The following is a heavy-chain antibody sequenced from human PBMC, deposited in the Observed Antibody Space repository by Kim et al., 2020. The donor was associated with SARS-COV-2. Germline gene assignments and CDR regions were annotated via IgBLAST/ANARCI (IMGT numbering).Heavy chain of an antibody. J-gene: IGHJ6*02. CDR3: ARDDCSDGSCPCGMDV. V-gene: IGHV1-46*01. CDR2: INPSDTGT. Sequence: ASVKVSCKASGYTFSSYYMHWVRRAPGQGLEWMGVINPSDTGTSYAQKFQDRVSMTRDTSTSTVYMELNSLRSEDTAVYYCARDDCSDGSCPCGMDVWGQGTTVTVSS. D-gene: IGHD2-15*01. CDR1: GYTFSSYY.